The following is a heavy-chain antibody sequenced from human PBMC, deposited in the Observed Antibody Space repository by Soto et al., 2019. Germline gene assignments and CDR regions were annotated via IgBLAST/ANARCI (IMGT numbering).Heavy chain of an antibody. CDR1: GYTFTSYD. Sequence: QVQLVQSGAEVKKPGASVKVSCKASGYTFTSYDINWVRQATGQGLEWMGWMNPNSGNTGYAQKFQGRVTMTRNTSISTAYMELSSLRSEDTAVYYCARGQYYYGSGSYYIGGDWPFDPWGQGTLVTVSS. J-gene: IGHJ5*02. D-gene: IGHD3-10*01. V-gene: IGHV1-8*01. CDR3: ARGQYYYGSGSYYIGGDWPFDP. CDR2: MNPNSGNT.